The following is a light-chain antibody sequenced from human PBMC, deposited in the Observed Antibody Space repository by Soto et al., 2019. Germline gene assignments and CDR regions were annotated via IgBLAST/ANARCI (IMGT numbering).Light chain of an antibody. Sequence: EIVLTQSPATLSLSPGERATLSCRASRSVSSYLAWYQQKPGQAPRLLIYDASARATGIPVRFSGSGSGTDFTLTISSLEPEDFAVYYCQQRSNWRSTFGQGTRLEIK. CDR2: DAS. CDR3: QQRSNWRST. V-gene: IGKV3-11*01. CDR1: RSVSSY. J-gene: IGKJ5*01.